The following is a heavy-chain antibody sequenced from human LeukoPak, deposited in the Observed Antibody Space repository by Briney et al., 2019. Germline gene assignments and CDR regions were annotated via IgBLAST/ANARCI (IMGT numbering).Heavy chain of an antibody. V-gene: IGHV3-30*03. CDR3: AQAMSSDGGY. D-gene: IGHD4-23*01. Sequence: GGSLRLSCAASGFTLSSYGMRWVRQAPGKGLEWVAVISCDGSNKYYADSVKGRFTISRDNSKNTLYLKMNSLRAEDTAVYSCAQAMSSDGGYWGQETLVTASS. J-gene: IGHJ4*02. CDR1: GFTLSSYG. CDR2: ISCDGSNK.